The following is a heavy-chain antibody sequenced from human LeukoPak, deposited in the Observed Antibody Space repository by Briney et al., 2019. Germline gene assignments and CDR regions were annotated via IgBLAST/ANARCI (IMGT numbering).Heavy chain of an antibody. J-gene: IGHJ6*04. D-gene: IGHD3-10*02. Sequence: PGGSLRLSCAASGFTFSSYEMNWVRQAPGKGLECVSYISSSGSTIYYADSVKGRFTISRDNAKNSLYLQMNSLRAEDTAVYYCAELGITTIGGVWGKGTTVTISS. CDR1: GFTFSSYE. V-gene: IGHV3-48*03. CDR3: AELGITTIGGV. CDR2: ISSSGSTI.